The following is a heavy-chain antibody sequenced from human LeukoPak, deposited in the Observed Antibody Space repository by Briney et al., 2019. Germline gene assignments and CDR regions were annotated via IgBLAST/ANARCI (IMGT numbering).Heavy chain of an antibody. CDR1: GYTFFDFY. D-gene: IGHD2-8*01. Sequence: ASVKVSCKASGYTFFDFYLHWVRQAPGQGLEWMGIINPNDGRTTDAQKFQGRVSMTSDTSTTTGYMELSGLRSDDTAVYYCARSYFRDARGGFDYRGQGTLVTVSS. CDR2: INPNDGRT. V-gene: IGHV1-46*01. J-gene: IGHJ4*02. CDR3: ARSYFRDARGGFDY.